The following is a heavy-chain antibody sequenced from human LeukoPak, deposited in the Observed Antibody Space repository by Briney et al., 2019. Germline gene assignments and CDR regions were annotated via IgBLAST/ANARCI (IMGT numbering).Heavy chain of an antibody. Sequence: PGGSLRLSCAASGFTFSSYSMNWVRQAPGKGLEWVSSISSSSSYIYYADSVKGRFTISRDNAKNSLYLQMNSLSAEDTAVYYCAREGGDYVAPFDYWGQGTLVTVSS. D-gene: IGHD4-17*01. CDR2: ISSSSSYI. J-gene: IGHJ4*02. V-gene: IGHV3-21*01. CDR3: AREGGDYVAPFDY. CDR1: GFTFSSYS.